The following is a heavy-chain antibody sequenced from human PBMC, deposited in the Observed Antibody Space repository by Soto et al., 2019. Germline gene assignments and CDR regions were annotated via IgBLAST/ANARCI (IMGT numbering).Heavy chain of an antibody. V-gene: IGHV5-51*01. Sequence: GESLKISCKGSGYGFSIHWVAWLRQMPGKGLEWVGIIYPGNSNTMYSPSFQGQVTISADKSISTAYLQWSSLKASDTAMYYCAREGNLEYSSSSSGYYYYYYGMDVWGQGTTVTVSS. CDR1: GYGFSIHW. CDR2: IYPGNSNT. D-gene: IGHD6-6*01. J-gene: IGHJ6*02. CDR3: AREGNLEYSSSSSGYYYYYYGMDV.